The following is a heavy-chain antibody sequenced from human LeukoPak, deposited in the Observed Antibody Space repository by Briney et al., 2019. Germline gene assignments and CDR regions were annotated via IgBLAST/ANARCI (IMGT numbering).Heavy chain of an antibody. CDR3: ARPAERGYSYGLDF. J-gene: IGHJ3*01. D-gene: IGHD5-18*01. Sequence: PAETPSLTCTVSGGSMRSYYWVWIRQPPGKGLEWIGYIYYSGSTDCNPSLKSRVTISVDTSKNQFSLTLSSVTAADTAVYYCARPAERGYSYGLDFWGQGTLVTVSS. CDR1: GGSMRSYY. CDR2: IYYSGST. V-gene: IGHV4-59*01.